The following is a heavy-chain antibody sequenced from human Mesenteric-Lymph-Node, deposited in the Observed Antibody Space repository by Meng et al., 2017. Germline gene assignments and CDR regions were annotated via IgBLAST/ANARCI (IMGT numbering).Heavy chain of an antibody. CDR2: VSSSGTSI. Sequence: GGSLRLSCTASGFTFGSYAISWVRQAPGKGLEWVSSVSSSGTSIYFADSVKGRFTISRDNAKNTLFLQLNSLRVDDTAVYYCAKDMGPIYSGSYFDYWGQGTMVTVSS. D-gene: IGHD1-26*01. CDR1: GFTFGSYA. V-gene: IGHV3-23*01. J-gene: IGHJ4*02. CDR3: AKDMGPIYSGSYFDY.